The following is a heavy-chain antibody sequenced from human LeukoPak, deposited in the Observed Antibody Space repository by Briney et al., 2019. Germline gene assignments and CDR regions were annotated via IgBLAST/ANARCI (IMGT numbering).Heavy chain of an antibody. CDR1: GRSFNSYY. CDR3: ASSRGSSGWSLIDY. V-gene: IGHV4-59*01. D-gene: IGHD6-19*01. Sequence: SEPLSLLCTVCGRSFNSYYWRGIRQPPGKALERGWYIYYSGRTDYKPPLKRRDTISVDTSTNQYPLKVSSVPTAETDVYYGASSRGSSGWSLIDYWGQGALVTVSS. CDR2: IYYSGRT. J-gene: IGHJ4*02.